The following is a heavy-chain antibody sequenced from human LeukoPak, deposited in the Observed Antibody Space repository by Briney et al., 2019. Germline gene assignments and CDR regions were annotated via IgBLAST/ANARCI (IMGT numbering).Heavy chain of an antibody. J-gene: IGHJ4*02. D-gene: IGHD3-22*01. CDR1: GYTFTSYY. V-gene: IGHV1-46*01. CDR2: INPSGGST. CDR3: ARDHRDSSGYYYGLN. Sequence: GPVKVSCKASGYTFTSYYMHWVRQAPGQGLEWMGIINPSGGSTSYAQKFQGRVTMTRDTSTSTVYMELSSLRSEDTAVYYCARDHRDSSGYYYGLNWGQGTLVTVSS.